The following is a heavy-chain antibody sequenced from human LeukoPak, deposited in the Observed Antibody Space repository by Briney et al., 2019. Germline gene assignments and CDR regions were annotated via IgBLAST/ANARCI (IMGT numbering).Heavy chain of an antibody. V-gene: IGHV4-34*01. CDR3: ARLWFGEIGDY. D-gene: IGHD3-10*01. CDR2: INHSGST. Sequence: PSETLSLTCAVYGGSFSGYYWSWIRQPPGKGLEWIGEINHSGSTNYNPSLKSRVTISVDTSKNQFSLKLSSVTAADTAVYYCARLWFGEIGDYRGQGTLVTVSS. J-gene: IGHJ4*02. CDR1: GGSFSGYY.